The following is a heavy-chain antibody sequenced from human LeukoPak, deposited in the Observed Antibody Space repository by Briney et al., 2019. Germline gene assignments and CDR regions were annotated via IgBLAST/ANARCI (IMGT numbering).Heavy chain of an antibody. Sequence: PGGSLRLSCAASGFTFSRYGMHWVRQAPGKGLEWVANIKQDGSEKYYVDSVKGRFTISRDNAKNSLYLQMNSLRAEDTAVYYCARGGYCSSTSCPPEYNNWFDPWGQGTLVTVSS. D-gene: IGHD2-2*01. V-gene: IGHV3-7*01. CDR3: ARGGYCSSTSCPPEYNNWFDP. CDR1: GFTFSRYG. J-gene: IGHJ5*02. CDR2: IKQDGSEK.